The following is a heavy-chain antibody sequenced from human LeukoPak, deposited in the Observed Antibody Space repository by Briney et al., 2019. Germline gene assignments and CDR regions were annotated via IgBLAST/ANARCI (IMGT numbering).Heavy chain of an antibody. V-gene: IGHV1-2*02. D-gene: IGHD2-2*01. Sequence: ASVKVSCKASGYTFTGYYMHWVRQAPGQGLEWMGLINPNSGGTNYVQKFQGRVTMTRDTSISTAYMELSRLRSDDTAVYYCARDRFVVVPADAFDIWGQGTMVTVSS. J-gene: IGHJ3*02. CDR3: ARDRFVVVPADAFDI. CDR2: INPNSGGT. CDR1: GYTFTGYY.